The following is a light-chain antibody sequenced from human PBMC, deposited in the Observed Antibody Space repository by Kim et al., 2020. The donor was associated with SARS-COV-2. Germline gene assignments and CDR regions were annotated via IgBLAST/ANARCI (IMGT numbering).Light chain of an antibody. V-gene: IGKV3-20*01. J-gene: IGKJ1*01. Sequence: KRATLACTASQSVNSNYLVWYQQKPGQAPRLLIYGASSRATGIPDRFSGSGSGTDFTLTISRLEPEDFAVYYCQQYGSSPPVTWTFGQGTKVDIK. CDR1: QSVNSNY. CDR2: GAS. CDR3: QQYGSSPPVTWT.